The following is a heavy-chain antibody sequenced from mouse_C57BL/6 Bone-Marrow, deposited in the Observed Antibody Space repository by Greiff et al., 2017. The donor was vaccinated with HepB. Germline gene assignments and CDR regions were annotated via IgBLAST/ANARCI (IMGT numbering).Heavy chain of an antibody. CDR3: ARRSTMITTGYYYAMDY. J-gene: IGHJ4*01. CDR1: GYTFTNYW. CDR2: IYPGGGYT. D-gene: IGHD2-4*01. V-gene: IGHV1-63*01. Sequence: VQLQQSGAELVRPGTSVKMSCKASGYTFTNYWIGWAKQRPGHGLEWIGDIYPGGGYTNYNEKFKGKATLTADKSSSTAYMQFSSLTSEDSAIYYCARRSTMITTGYYYAMDYWGQGTSVTVSS.